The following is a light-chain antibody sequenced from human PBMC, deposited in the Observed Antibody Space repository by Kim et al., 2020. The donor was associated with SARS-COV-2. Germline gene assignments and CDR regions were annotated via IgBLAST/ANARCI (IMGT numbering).Light chain of an antibody. V-gene: IGKV3-15*01. CDR3: QHYTSWPLA. J-gene: IGKJ1*01. Sequence: VSPGYSATLSCRASQSVGNDLAWYQQKLGQAPRLLIYSASTRATDIPARFSGSGSGTEFTLTISSLQSEDFAVYYCQHYTSWPLAFGQGTKVDIK. CDR1: QSVGND. CDR2: SAS.